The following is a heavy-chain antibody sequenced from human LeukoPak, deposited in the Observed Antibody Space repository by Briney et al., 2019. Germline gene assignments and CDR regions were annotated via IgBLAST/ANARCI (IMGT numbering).Heavy chain of an antibody. V-gene: IGHV4-39*01. CDR2: IYYSGTT. CDR1: GGSISSRGYY. Sequence: SETLSLTCTVSGGSISSRGYYWGWIRQPPGKGLEWIGTIYYSGTTYYNPSLKSRVTISVDTSKNQFSLNLSSVTAADTAVYYCARQKGNFDYWGQGTLVTVSS. D-gene: IGHD3-10*01. J-gene: IGHJ4*02. CDR3: ARQKGNFDY.